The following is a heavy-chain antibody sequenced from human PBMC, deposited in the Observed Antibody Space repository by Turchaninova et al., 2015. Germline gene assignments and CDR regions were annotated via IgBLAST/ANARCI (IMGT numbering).Heavy chain of an antibody. CDR3: ARGPTPLGSSFRCFDY. CDR1: GGSCRGYY. CDR2: INPSGST. V-gene: IGHV4-34*01. J-gene: IGHJ4*02. D-gene: IGHD6-6*01. Sequence: QVQLQQWGAGLLKPSETLSPTCAVYGGSCRGYYWSWGLRPPGKGLDWIGEINPSGSTNYNPSLKSRVTISVDMSKNQFSLKLNSVTAADTAVYYCARGPTPLGSSFRCFDYWGQGTLVTVSS.